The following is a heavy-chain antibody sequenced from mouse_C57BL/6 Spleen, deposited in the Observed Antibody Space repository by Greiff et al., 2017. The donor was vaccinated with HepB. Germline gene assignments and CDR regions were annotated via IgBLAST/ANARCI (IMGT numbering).Heavy chain of an antibody. CDR1: GYSITSGYD. V-gene: IGHV3-1*01. CDR2: ISYSGST. J-gene: IGHJ4*01. Sequence: EVQLVESGPGMVKPSQSLSLTCTVTGYSITSGYDWHWIRHFPGNKLEWMGYISYSGSTNYNPSLKSRISITHDTSKNHFFLKLNSVTTEDTATYYCARGGYEGGSMDYWGQGTSVTVSS. CDR3: ARGGYEGGSMDY. D-gene: IGHD2-3*01.